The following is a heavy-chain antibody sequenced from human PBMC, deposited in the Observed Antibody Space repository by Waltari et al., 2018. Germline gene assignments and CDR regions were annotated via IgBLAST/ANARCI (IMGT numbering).Heavy chain of an antibody. Sequence: EVQLLGSGGGLVQPGGSLRLSCVASGFTFDSYAMSWVRQAPGKGLEWFSAVSPTGGATYYVDSVKGRFTISRDNSKNTLYLEMNNLRAEDTAVYYCAKDPCCETGTANYGMDVWGQGTTVTVSS. V-gene: IGHV3-23*01. CDR1: GFTFDSYA. J-gene: IGHJ6*02. CDR2: VSPTGGAT. CDR3: AKDPCCETGTANYGMDV. D-gene: IGHD1-7*01.